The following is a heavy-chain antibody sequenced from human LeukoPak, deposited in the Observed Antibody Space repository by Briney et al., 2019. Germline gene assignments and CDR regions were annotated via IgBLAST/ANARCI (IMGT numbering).Heavy chain of an antibody. CDR1: GFIFNSYG. D-gene: IGHD6-13*01. CDR2: IRYDGSNK. CDR3: AKAHRSSFDAFDI. V-gene: IGHV3-30*02. Sequence: GGSLRLSCAASGFIFNSYGMHWVRQAPGKGVEWVAFIRYDGSNKYYADSVKGRFTISRDNSKNTLYLQMNSLRAEDTAVYYCAKAHRSSFDAFDIWGQGTMVTVSS. J-gene: IGHJ3*02.